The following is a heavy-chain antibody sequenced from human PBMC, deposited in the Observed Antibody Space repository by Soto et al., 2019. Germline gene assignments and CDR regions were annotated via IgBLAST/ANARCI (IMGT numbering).Heavy chain of an antibody. CDR1: GFTLSNYA. CDR3: ARKGSGWTFDY. J-gene: IGHJ4*02. V-gene: IGHV3-33*01. CDR2: IWNDGSYK. Sequence: QVQLVESGGGVAKPGRSLRLSCAASGFTLSNYALTWVRQAPGKGLEGGAVIWNDGSYKYYADSVKGRFTISRDSSKNTLDLQVNSLRADDTAMYYCARKGSGWTFDYWGQGTLVTVSS. D-gene: IGHD6-19*01.